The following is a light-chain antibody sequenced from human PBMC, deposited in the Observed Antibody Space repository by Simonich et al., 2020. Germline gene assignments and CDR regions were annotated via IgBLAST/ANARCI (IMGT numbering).Light chain of an antibody. V-gene: IGKV1-9*01. J-gene: IGKJ2*01. CDR1: QGISSY. Sequence: IQLTQSPSFLSASVGDRVTITCRASQGISSYLAWYHQKPGKAPKLLIYAASTLQSGVPSRFSGSGSGTEFTLTISSLQPEDFATYYCQQLNSYPRFTFGQGTKLEIK. CDR2: AAS. CDR3: QQLNSYPRFT.